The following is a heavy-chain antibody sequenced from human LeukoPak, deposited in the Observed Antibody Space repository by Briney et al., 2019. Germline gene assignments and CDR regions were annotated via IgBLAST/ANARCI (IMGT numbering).Heavy chain of an antibody. Sequence: ASVKVSCKASGYTFTSYDINWVRQATGQGLEWMGWMNPNSGNTGYAQKFQGRVTMTRNTSISTAYMELSSLRAEATAVYYCARGIVATTKNYYYYYYMDVWGKGTTVTISS. CDR2: MNPNSGNT. D-gene: IGHD5-12*01. CDR1: GYTFTSYD. V-gene: IGHV1-8*01. J-gene: IGHJ6*03. CDR3: ARGIVATTKNYYYYYYMDV.